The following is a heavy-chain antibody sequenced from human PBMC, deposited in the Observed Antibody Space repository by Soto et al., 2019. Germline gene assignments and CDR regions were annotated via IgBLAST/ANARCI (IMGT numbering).Heavy chain of an antibody. V-gene: IGHV3-30-3*01. Sequence: QVQLVESGGGVVQPGRSLRLSCAASGFTFSSYAMHWVRQAPGKGLEWVAVISYDGSNKYYADSVKGRFTISRDNSKNTLYLQMNSLRAEDTAVYYCARAFLPARQQLVLAFAFYYYYGMDVWGQGTTVTVSS. J-gene: IGHJ6*02. CDR1: GFTFSSYA. CDR3: ARAFLPARQQLVLAFAFYYYYGMDV. CDR2: ISYDGSNK. D-gene: IGHD6-13*01.